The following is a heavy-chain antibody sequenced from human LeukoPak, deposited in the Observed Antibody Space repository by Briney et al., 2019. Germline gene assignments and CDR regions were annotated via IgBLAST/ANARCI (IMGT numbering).Heavy chain of an antibody. Sequence: PSETLSLTCAVYGGSFSGYYWSWIRQPPGKGLEWIGEINHSGSTNYNPSLKSRVTISVDTSKNQFSLKLSSVTAADTAVYYCARADIPPSYFDYWGQGTLVTVSS. CDR3: ARADIPPSYFDY. V-gene: IGHV4-34*01. CDR2: INHSGST. CDR1: GGSFSGYY. J-gene: IGHJ4*02. D-gene: IGHD3-9*01.